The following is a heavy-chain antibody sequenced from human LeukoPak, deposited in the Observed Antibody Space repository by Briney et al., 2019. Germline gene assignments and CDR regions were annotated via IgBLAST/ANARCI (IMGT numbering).Heavy chain of an antibody. J-gene: IGHJ4*02. Sequence: SETLSLTCTVSGGSISSYFWSWIRQPPGKGLEWIGYIHYSGSTNYNPSLKSRVTISVDTSKNQFSLKVSSVTAAGTAVYYCVRFRSGYSFDYWGQGTLVTVSS. CDR3: VRFRSGYSFDY. CDR2: IHYSGST. D-gene: IGHD3-22*01. CDR1: GGSISSYF. V-gene: IGHV4-59*01.